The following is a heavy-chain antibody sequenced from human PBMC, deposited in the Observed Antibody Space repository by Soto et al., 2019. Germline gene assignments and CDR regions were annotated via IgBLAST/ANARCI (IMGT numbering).Heavy chain of an antibody. CDR3: ARRGSGGEALNWCDP. J-gene: IGHJ5*02. CDR2: NNNRADT. D-gene: IGHD6-19*01. Sequence: SETLSLTCAVSGASIDNNGYSWTWIRQHPGKGLEWIGTNNNRADTYYNPSLKSRLTISLDTSQNHFALRLNAVTAADTGIYCCARRGSGGEALNWCDPWGQGIMVTVSS. V-gene: IGHV4-31*11. CDR1: GASIDNNGYS.